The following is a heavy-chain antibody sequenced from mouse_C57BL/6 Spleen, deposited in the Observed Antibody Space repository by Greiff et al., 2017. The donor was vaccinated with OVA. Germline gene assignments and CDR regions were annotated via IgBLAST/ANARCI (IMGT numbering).Heavy chain of an antibody. D-gene: IGHD1-1*01. CDR2: IYPGDGDT. CDR3: ARDYGSQRGYFDV. CDR1: GYAFSSSW. J-gene: IGHJ1*03. V-gene: IGHV1-82*01. Sequence: VQLQQSGPELVKPGASVKISCKASGYAFSSSWMNWVKQRPGKGLEWIGRIYPGDGDTNYNGKFKGKATLTADKSSSTAYMQLSSLTSEDSAVYFCARDYGSQRGYFDVWGTGTTVTVSS.